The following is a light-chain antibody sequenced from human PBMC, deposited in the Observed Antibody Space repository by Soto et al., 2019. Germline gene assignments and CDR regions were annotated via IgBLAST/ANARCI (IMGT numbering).Light chain of an antibody. CDR2: DAS. Sequence: VMTQSPATLSVSPGERATLSCTASQRIGAKLAWYQQKPGQAPRLLIYDASTRATDIPVRFSGSGSGTEFTLTITSLQSEDFAVYYCQQYNNWPPLTFGGGTKVEIK. J-gene: IGKJ4*01. CDR3: QQYNNWPPLT. V-gene: IGKV3-15*01. CDR1: QRIGAK.